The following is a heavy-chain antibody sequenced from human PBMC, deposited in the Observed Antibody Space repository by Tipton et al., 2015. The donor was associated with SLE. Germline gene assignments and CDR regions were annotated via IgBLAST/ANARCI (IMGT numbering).Heavy chain of an antibody. V-gene: IGHV3-33*06. J-gene: IGHJ6*02. CDR1: GFTFSSYG. CDR3: AKGQWFRELLPTGRRLYGMDV. CDR2: IWYDEINK. Sequence: SLRLSCAASGFTFSSYGMHWVRQAPGKGLEWVAVIWYDEINKYYADSVKGRFTISRDNSKNTLYLQMNSLRAEDTAVYYCAKGQWFRELLPTGRRLYGMDVWGQGTTVTVSS. D-gene: IGHD3-10*01.